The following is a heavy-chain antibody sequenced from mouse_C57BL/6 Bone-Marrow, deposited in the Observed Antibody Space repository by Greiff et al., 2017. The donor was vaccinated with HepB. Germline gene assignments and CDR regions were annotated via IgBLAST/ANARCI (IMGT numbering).Heavy chain of an antibody. J-gene: IGHJ3*01. D-gene: IGHD2-9*01. CDR3: VSLLLWFFAY. CDR2: IRSKSNNYAT. CDR1: GFSFNTYA. Sequence: EVKLQESGGGLVQPKGSLKLSCAASGFSFNTYAMNWVRQAPGKGLEWVARIRSKSNNYATYYADSVKDRFTISRDDSESMLYLQMNNLKTEDTDMYYCVSLLLWFFAYWGQGTLVTVSA. V-gene: IGHV10-1*01.